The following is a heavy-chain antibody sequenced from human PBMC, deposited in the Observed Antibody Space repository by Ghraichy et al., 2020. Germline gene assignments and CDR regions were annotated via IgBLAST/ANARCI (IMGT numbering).Heavy chain of an antibody. CDR1: GGTFSSYA. D-gene: IGHD3-22*01. V-gene: IGHV1-69*04. J-gene: IGHJ4*02. Sequence: SVKVSCKASGGTFSSYAISWVRQAPGQGLEWMGRIIPILGIANYAQKFQGRVTITADKSTSTAYMELSSLRSEDTAVYYCARAYPEVVEPGDYWGQGTLATVSS. CDR3: ARAYPEVVEPGDY. CDR2: IIPILGIA.